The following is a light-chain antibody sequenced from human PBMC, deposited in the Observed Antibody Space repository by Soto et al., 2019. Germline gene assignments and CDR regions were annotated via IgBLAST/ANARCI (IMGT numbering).Light chain of an antibody. V-gene: IGKV3-20*01. CDR1: QSITNNY. J-gene: IGKJ4*01. CDR2: GAS. Sequence: EIVLTQSPSTLSLSPGERATLSCRASQSITNNYLAWYQQKPGRAHRLLIYGASSRATGIPDRFSGSGSGTDFTLTISRLEPEDFAMYYCQQYGYLVTFGGGTKVEIK. CDR3: QQYGYLVT.